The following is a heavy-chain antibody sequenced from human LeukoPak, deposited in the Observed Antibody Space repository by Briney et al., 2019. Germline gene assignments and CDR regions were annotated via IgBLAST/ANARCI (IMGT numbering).Heavy chain of an antibody. Sequence: GASVKVSCETSGYTFTDYYIHWVRQAPGQGLEWMGWVNPDSGGTYYAQQFQGRVSMTRDTSISTAYIELSSLRSDDTAVYYCARDLEVATTGWFDPWGQGTLVTVSS. CDR3: ARDLEVATTGWFDP. D-gene: IGHD5-24*01. CDR2: VNPDSGGT. J-gene: IGHJ5*02. V-gene: IGHV1-2*02. CDR1: GYTFTDYY.